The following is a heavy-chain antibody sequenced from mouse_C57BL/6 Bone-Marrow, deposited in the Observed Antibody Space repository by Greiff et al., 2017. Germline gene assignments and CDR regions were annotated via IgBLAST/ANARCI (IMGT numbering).Heavy chain of an antibody. D-gene: IGHD2-14*01. CDR1: GFSLTSYG. Sequence: QVQLQQSGPGLVQPSQSLSITCTVSGFSLTSYGVHWVRQSPGKGLEWLGVIWSGGSTDYNAAFISRLSISKDNSKSQVFFKMNSLQADDTAIYYCARRGSTTGYYYAMDYWGQGTSVTASS. CDR2: IWSGGST. V-gene: IGHV2-2*01. CDR3: ARRGSTTGYYYAMDY. J-gene: IGHJ4*01.